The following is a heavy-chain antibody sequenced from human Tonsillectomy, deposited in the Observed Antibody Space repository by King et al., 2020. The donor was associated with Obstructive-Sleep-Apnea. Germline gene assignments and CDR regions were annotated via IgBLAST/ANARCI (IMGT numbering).Heavy chain of an antibody. CDR3: ARDSGN. Sequence: VQLVESGGGLVQPGGSLRLSCAASGFTFSSFSMNWVRQAPGKGREWVSYISSSSSTIYYADSVKGRFTISRDNAKNSLYLQMNSLRAEDTAVYYCARDSGNWGQGTLVTVSS. CDR2: ISSSSSTI. V-gene: IGHV3-48*04. CDR1: GFTFSSFS. J-gene: IGHJ4*02. D-gene: IGHD1-1*01.